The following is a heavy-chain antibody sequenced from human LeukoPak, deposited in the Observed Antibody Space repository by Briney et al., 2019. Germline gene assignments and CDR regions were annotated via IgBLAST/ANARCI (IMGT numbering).Heavy chain of an antibody. D-gene: IGHD3-10*01. Sequence: GGSLRLSCAASGFTFRNHGMHWVRQAPGKGLEWAAVIWYDGSNEYYADSVKGRFTISRDNSKNTLYLQMNSLRAEDTAVYYPMVRGADSDYWGQGTLVTVSS. CDR3: MVRGADSDY. CDR2: IWYDGSNE. J-gene: IGHJ4*02. CDR1: GFTFRNHG. V-gene: IGHV3-30*02.